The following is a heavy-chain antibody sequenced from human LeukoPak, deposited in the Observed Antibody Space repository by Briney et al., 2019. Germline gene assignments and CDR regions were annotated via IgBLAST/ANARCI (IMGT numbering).Heavy chain of an antibody. Sequence: ASVTVSCKTSGYAFSSFAIAWVRQAPGQGLEWMGWISTYTNTNAAQKFQGRVTMTTDTSTSTAYMELTSLRSDDTAVYYCAGCYDFWTGYFDYWGQGTRVTVSS. J-gene: IGHJ4*02. CDR3: AGCYDFWTGYFDY. CDR1: GYAFSSFA. V-gene: IGHV1-18*01. CDR2: ISTYTNT. D-gene: IGHD3-3*01.